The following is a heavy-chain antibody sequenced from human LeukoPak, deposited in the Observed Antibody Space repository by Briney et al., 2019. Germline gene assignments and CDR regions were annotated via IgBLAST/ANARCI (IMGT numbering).Heavy chain of an antibody. CDR3: ASAVAVQKGDY. V-gene: IGHV3-21*01. CDR2: ISSSSSYI. D-gene: IGHD6-19*01. Sequence: PGGSLRLCCAASGFTFSSYSMNWVRQAAGKGLEWVSSISSSSSYIYYADSVKGRFTISRDNAKNSLYLQMNSLRAEDTAVYYCASAVAVQKGDYWGQGTLVTVSS. J-gene: IGHJ4*02. CDR1: GFTFSSYS.